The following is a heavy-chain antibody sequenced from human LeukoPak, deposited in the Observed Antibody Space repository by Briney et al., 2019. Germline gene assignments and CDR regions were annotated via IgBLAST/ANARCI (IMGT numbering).Heavy chain of an antibody. J-gene: IGHJ5*02. V-gene: IGHV4-59*08. Sequence: PSETLSLICAVSGDSMRGYYWSWIRQPPGEALEWIGYVYYSGSTNYNPSLKSRVTMSVDTSKSQFSLMLTSVTAADTAVYYCARHLYCYDDIDLWGQGTLVTVSS. D-gene: IGHD3-22*01. CDR1: GDSMRGYY. CDR2: VYYSGST. CDR3: ARHLYCYDDIDL.